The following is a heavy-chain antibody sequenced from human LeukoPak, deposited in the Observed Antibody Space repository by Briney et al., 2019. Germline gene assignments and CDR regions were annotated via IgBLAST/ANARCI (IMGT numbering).Heavy chain of an antibody. D-gene: IGHD3-10*01. CDR1: GGSIGSGGYY. CDR2: ISFSGTT. J-gene: IGHJ4*02. CDR3: ARRANNYGSGYFDY. V-gene: IGHV4-31*03. Sequence: PSETLSLTCTVSGGSIGSGGYYWSWIRQHPGKGLEWIGYISFSGTTYFNPSLKSRVSISVDTSKNQFSLRLNSVTAADTAVYYCARRANNYGSGYFDYWGQGTLVTVSS.